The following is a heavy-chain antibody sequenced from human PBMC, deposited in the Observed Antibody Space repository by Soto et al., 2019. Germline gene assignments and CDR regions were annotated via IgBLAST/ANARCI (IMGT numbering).Heavy chain of an antibody. Sequence: QVQLVQSGAEVKKPGSSVKVSCTASGGTFSSYAISWVRQAPGQGLEWMGGIIPIFGTANYAQKFQGRVTITADESTSTAYMELSSLRSEDTAVYYCARSPVGATTGWLDYWGQGTLVTVSS. CDR2: IIPIFGTA. J-gene: IGHJ4*02. CDR1: GGTFSSYA. V-gene: IGHV1-69*01. D-gene: IGHD1-26*01. CDR3: ARSPVGATTGWLDY.